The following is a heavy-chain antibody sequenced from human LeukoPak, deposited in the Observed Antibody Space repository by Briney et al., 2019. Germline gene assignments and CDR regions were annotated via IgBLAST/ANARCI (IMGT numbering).Heavy chain of an antibody. D-gene: IGHD3-3*01. CDR2: IYYRGST. J-gene: IGHJ4*02. Sequence: SQTLSLTCTVSGGSISSGGYYWSWIRQHPGKGLEWIGYIYYRGSTYYNPSLKSRVTISVDTSKNQFSLKLSSVTAADTAVYYCARSSPITIFGVVILFDYWGQGTLVTVSS. V-gene: IGHV4-31*03. CDR3: ARSSPITIFGVVILFDY. CDR1: GGSISSGGYY.